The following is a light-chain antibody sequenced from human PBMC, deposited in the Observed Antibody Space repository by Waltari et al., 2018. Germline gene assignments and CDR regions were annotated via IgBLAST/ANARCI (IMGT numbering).Light chain of an antibody. CDR3: SSYTVSNTVV. CDR1: RSDVAYYNY. CDR2: DVT. J-gene: IGLJ2*01. Sequence: QSALTQPASVSGSPGQSITISCIGTRSDVAYYNYVSWYAQQPGKAPKLIIYDVTQRPSGVSNRFSGTKSGNTASLTIAGLQAKDEADYYCSSYTVSNTVVFGGGTKVTVL. V-gene: IGLV2-14*03.